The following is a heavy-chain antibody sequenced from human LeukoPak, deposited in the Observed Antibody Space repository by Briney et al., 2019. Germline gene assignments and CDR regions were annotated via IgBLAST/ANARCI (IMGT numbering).Heavy chain of an antibody. Sequence: PSETLSLTCTVSGGSISSYYWSWIRQPPEKGLEWIGYIYTSGSTNYNPSLKSRVTISVDTSKNQFSLKLSSVTAADTAVYYCARSPSRGRAWFDPWGQGTLVTVSS. CDR1: GGSISSYY. CDR3: ARSPSRGRAWFDP. V-gene: IGHV4-4*09. J-gene: IGHJ5*02. CDR2: IYTSGST.